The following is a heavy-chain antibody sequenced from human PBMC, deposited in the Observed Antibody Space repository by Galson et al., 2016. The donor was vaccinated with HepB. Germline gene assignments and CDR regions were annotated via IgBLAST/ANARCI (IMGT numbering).Heavy chain of an antibody. CDR3: AMSSTNDFWSGFYGGGYFDP. CDR1: GGSIRKNNYY. J-gene: IGHJ5*02. D-gene: IGHD3-3*01. Sequence: ETLSLTCSVSGGSIRKNNYYWGWFRQPPGKGLEWIGSVYYSGSMYYNPSLKSRVSMSVDTSKNQFSLRMTSLRPAAPAVYFCAMSSTNDFWSGFYGGGYFDPWGQGTLVIVSS. CDR2: VYYSGSM. V-gene: IGHV4-39*07.